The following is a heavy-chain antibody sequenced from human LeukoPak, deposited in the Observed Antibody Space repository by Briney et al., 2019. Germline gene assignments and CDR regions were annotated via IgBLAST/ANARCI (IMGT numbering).Heavy chain of an antibody. CDR3: ARGYDFWSGSNWFDP. D-gene: IGHD3-3*01. Sequence: SQTLSLTCAVSGGSISSGGYSWSWLRQPPGKGLEWIGYIYHSGSTYYNPSLKSRVTISVDRSKNQFSLKLSSVTAADTAVYYCARGYDFWSGSNWFDPWGQGTLVTVSS. CDR2: IYHSGST. V-gene: IGHV4-30-2*01. CDR1: GGSISSGGYS. J-gene: IGHJ5*02.